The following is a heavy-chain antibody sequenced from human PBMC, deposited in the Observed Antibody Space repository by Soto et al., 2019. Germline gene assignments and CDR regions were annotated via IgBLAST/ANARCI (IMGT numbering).Heavy chain of an antibody. CDR3: ARGCGEQPVRRGFYDYYMDV. CDR2: ISSGGSSM. Sequence: EVQLVESGGGLVKPGGSLRLSCAASGFAFSSFSMNWVRQAPGKGLEWVAFISSGGSSMYYADSVKGRFSISRDNAKNSLFLKMNSLRAEDRDVYYCARGCGEQPVRRGFYDYYMDVRGTGTTVTVAS. D-gene: IGHD6-6*01. CDR1: GFAFSSFS. J-gene: IGHJ6*03. V-gene: IGHV3-21*01.